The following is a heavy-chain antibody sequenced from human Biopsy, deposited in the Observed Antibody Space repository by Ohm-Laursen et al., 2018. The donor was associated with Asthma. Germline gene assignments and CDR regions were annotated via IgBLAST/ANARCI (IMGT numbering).Heavy chain of an antibody. V-gene: IGHV3-11*01. CDR3: ARVFESSEWGPFYHFGLDV. CDR2: ISSSGSTT. D-gene: IGHD6-25*01. CDR1: GFSFSDYY. Sequence: SLRLSCSASGFSFSDYYMTWMRQAPGKGLEWASSISSSGSTTYPAESVKGRFTISRDNAQKSLFLQMGSLRAEDMAIYYCARVFESSEWGPFYHFGLDVWGQGTTVAVSS. J-gene: IGHJ6*02.